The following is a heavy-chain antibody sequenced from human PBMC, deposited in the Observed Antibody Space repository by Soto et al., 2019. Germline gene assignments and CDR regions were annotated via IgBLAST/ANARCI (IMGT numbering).Heavy chain of an antibody. J-gene: IGHJ4*02. Sequence: GGSLRLSCAASGFTFSSYAMSWVRQAPGKGLEWVSAISGSGGSTYYADSVKGRFTISRDNSKNTLYLQMNSLRAEDTAVYYCAKVLYSGYEFSSNDYWGQGTLVTVSS. CDR2: ISGSGGST. V-gene: IGHV3-23*01. CDR1: GFTFSSYA. CDR3: AKVLYSGYEFSSNDY. D-gene: IGHD5-12*01.